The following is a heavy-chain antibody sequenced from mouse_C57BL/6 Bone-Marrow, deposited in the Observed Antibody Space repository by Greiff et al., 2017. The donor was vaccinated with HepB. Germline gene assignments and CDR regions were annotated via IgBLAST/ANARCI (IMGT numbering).Heavy chain of an antibody. CDR1: GYTFTSYG. V-gene: IGHV1-81*01. Sequence: QVQLQQSGAELARPGASVKLSCKASGYTFTSYGISWVKQRTGQGLEWIGEIYPRSGNTYYNEKFKGKATLTADKSSSTAYMELRSLTSEDSAVYFCARWSGYGYLPYAMDYWGQGTSVTVSS. D-gene: IGHD2-2*01. CDR2: IYPRSGNT. J-gene: IGHJ4*01. CDR3: ARWSGYGYLPYAMDY.